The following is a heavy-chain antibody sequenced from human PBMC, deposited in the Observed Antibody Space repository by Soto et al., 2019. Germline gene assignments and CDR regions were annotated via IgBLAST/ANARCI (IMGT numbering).Heavy chain of an antibody. CDR3: AKPPNYYDSSGYYDY. Sequence: PGGSLRLSCRTSGYRCSSHCMHWLHQAPGKGLVWVSRINSDGSTTSYADSAKGRFTISRDNAKNTLYLQMNSLRAEDTAVYYCAKPPNYYDSSGYYDYWGQGTLVTVSS. CDR1: GYRCSSHC. J-gene: IGHJ4*02. D-gene: IGHD3-22*01. V-gene: IGHV3-74*01. CDR2: INSDGSTT.